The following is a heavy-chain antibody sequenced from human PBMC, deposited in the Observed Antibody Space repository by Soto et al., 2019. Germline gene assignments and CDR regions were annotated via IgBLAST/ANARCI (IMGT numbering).Heavy chain of an antibody. CDR1: GGSISSYY. D-gene: IGHD1-26*01. V-gene: IGHV4-59*08. CDR3: ARHGLGLDY. Sequence: SETLSLTCTVSGGSISSYYWSWIRQPPGKGLDYIGYIHYSGSTNYNPSLKSRVTISLDTSKNQFSLKLSSVTAADTAVYYCARHGLGLDYWGQGTLVSVSS. J-gene: IGHJ4*02. CDR2: IHYSGST.